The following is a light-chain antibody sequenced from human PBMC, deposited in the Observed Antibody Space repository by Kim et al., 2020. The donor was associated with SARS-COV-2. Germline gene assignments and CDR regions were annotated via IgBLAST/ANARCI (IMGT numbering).Light chain of an antibody. J-gene: IGLJ3*02. CDR1: TELITCGHR. V-gene: IGLV7-46*01. CDR3: LLSYGGAWL. CDR2: DAT. Sequence: GTRSRTYGASTELITCGHRAYWFQLRTGQTPRTLIVDATNVQSGTPARCAGSLLGGKAALTLSGAQPDDEAEYYCLLSYGGAWLFGGGTHLTV.